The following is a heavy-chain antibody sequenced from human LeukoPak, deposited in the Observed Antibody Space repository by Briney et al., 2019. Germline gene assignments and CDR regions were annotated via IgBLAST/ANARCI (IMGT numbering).Heavy chain of an antibody. CDR2: ISSSGSTI. J-gene: IGHJ3*02. CDR3: ARDLHSGSYGAFDI. D-gene: IGHD1-26*01. Sequence: GGSLRLSCAASGFTFSDYYMSWIRQAPGKGLEWVSYISSSGSTIYYAGSVKGRFTISRDNAKNSLYLQMNSLRAEDTAVYYCARDLHSGSYGAFDIWGQGTMVTVSS. CDR1: GFTFSDYY. V-gene: IGHV3-11*01.